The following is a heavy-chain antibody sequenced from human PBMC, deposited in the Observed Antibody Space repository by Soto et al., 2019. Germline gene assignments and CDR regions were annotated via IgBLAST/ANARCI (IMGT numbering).Heavy chain of an antibody. CDR1: GDTFSSYA. V-gene: IGHV1-69*06. Sequence: SVKVSCKASGDTFSSYAISWVRQAPGQGLEWMGGIIPIFGTANYAQKFQGRVTITADKSTSTAYMELSSLRSEDTAVYYCARELQYYYDSSGYYNWFDPWGQGTLVTVSS. CDR2: IIPIFGTA. CDR3: ARELQYYYDSSGYYNWFDP. D-gene: IGHD3-22*01. J-gene: IGHJ5*02.